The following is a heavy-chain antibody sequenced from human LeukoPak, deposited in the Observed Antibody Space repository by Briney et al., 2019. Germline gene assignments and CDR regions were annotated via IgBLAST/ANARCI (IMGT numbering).Heavy chain of an antibody. V-gene: IGHV3-21*01. D-gene: IGHD4-17*01. CDR2: ISSSSSYI. CDR3: ARDLAWTSTVTPFGY. CDR1: GFTFSSYS. Sequence: GGSLRLSCAASGFTFSSYSMNWVRQAPGKGLAWVSSISSSSSYISYADSVKGRFTISRDNAKNSLYLQMNSLRAEDTAVYYCARDLAWTSTVTPFGYWGQGTLVTVSS. J-gene: IGHJ4*02.